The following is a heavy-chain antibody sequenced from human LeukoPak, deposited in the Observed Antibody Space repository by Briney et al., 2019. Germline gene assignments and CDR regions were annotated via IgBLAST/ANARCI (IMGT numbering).Heavy chain of an antibody. Sequence: PGGSLRLSCAASGFTFSSYSMNWVRQAPGKGLEWVSSISSSSSYIYYADSVKGRFTISRDNAKNSLYLQMNSLRAEDTAVYYCARDRATMIVGLDYWGQGTLVTVSS. J-gene: IGHJ4*02. CDR2: ISSSSSYI. CDR3: ARDRATMIVGLDY. CDR1: GFTFSSYS. V-gene: IGHV3-21*01. D-gene: IGHD3-22*01.